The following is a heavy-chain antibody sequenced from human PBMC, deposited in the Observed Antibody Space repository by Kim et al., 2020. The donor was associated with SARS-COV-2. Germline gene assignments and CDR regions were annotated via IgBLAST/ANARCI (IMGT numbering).Heavy chain of an antibody. J-gene: IGHJ4*02. CDR3: ARERITVTTTPFDY. Sequence: NPSLKRRVTMSVDTAKNQFSQKLSSVTATDTSVDYCARERITVTTTPFDYWGQGTLVTVSS. D-gene: IGHD4-4*01. V-gene: IGHV4-4*06.